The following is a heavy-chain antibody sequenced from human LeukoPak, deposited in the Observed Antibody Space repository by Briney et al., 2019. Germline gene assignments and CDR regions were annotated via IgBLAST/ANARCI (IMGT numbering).Heavy chain of an antibody. CDR3: ARVGGGLVYYFDN. CDR2: INPNNGGT. Sequence: ASVKVSCKASGYTFTAYYIHWVRQAPGQGLEWMGWINPNNGGTNYAQKFQGRVTMTSDTSISTAYMALSRLRSDDTAVYYCARVGGGLVYYFDNWGQGTLVTVSS. CDR1: GYTFTAYY. V-gene: IGHV1-2*02. D-gene: IGHD2-15*01. J-gene: IGHJ4*02.